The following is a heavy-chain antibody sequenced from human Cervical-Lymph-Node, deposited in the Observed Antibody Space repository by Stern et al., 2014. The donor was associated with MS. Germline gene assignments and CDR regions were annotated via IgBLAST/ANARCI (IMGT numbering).Heavy chain of an antibody. D-gene: IGHD2-8*02. CDR3: AKHACTGAACPFDL. J-gene: IGHJ4*02. V-gene: IGHV4-39*01. CDR1: GDSISSYTHY. Sequence: QLVESGPGLVKPSETLSLTCAVSGDSISSYTHYWAWIRQPPGKGLEWIGSVYYSGATYYNPSLKSPVTISVDTSKNHFSLGPTPVPAADTAVYYCAKHACTGAACPFDLWGQGTLVTVSS. CDR2: VYYSGAT.